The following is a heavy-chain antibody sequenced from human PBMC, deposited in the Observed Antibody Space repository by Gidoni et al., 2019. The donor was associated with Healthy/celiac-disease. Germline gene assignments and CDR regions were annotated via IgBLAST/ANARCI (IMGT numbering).Heavy chain of an antibody. V-gene: IGHV4-34*01. Sequence: HVHLQQWGAGLLKPSDTLSLSCAVYGGSFSGYYWSWIRQPPGKGLEWIGVINHNGSTNYNPSLKSRVTISIDTSKNQFSLKLSAVTAADTAVYYWARDRWSGSYYRGWFDPWGQGTLVTVSS. CDR1: GGSFSGYY. J-gene: IGHJ5*02. CDR2: INHNGST. CDR3: ARDRWSGSYYRGWFDP. D-gene: IGHD1-26*01.